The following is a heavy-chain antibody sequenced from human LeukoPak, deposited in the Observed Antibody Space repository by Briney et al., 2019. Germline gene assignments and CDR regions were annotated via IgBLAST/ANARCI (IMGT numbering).Heavy chain of an antibody. CDR3: ARGDYYDSSGYFDC. CDR2: TSYDGRNQ. D-gene: IGHD3-22*01. CDR1: GFSFSLYA. J-gene: IGHJ4*02. Sequence: GGSLRLSCAASGFSFSLYAMHWVRQAPGKGLEWVAITSYDGRNQFCADSVKGRFTISRDSSKNTQYLQMNSLRAEDTAVYYCARGDYYDSSGYFDCWGQGSLVTVSP. V-gene: IGHV3-30*04.